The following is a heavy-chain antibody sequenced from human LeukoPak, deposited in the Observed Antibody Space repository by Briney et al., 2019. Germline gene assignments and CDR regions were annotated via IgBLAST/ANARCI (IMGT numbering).Heavy chain of an antibody. Sequence: GGSLRLSCAASGFTFSSYGMHWVRQAPGKGLEWVAFIWYGGSNKYYADSVKGRFTISRDNSKNTLYLQMNSLRVEDTAVYYCAKRGGTYPNDAFDIWGQGTMVTVCS. J-gene: IGHJ3*02. D-gene: IGHD1-26*01. CDR2: IWYGGSNK. V-gene: IGHV3-30*02. CDR3: AKRGGTYPNDAFDI. CDR1: GFTFSSYG.